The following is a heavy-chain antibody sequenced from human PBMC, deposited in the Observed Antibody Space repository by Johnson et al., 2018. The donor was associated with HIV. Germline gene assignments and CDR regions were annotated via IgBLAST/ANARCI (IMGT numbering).Heavy chain of an antibody. V-gene: IGHV3-66*03. J-gene: IGHJ3*02. CDR2: IYSGGST. CDR3: ARLTWDQNRGWDAFDI. D-gene: IGHD1-26*01. Sequence: VQLVESGGGLIQPGGSLRLSCAASGFVVSSNYMSWVRQAPGKGLEWVSVIYSGGSTYYADSMKGRFTISRDNSKNTLYLQMNSLRAEDTAVYYCARLTWDQNRGWDAFDIWGQGTMVTVSS. CDR1: GFVVSSNY.